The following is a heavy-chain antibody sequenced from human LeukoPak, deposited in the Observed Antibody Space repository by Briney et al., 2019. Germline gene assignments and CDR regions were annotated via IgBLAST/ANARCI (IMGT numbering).Heavy chain of an antibody. CDR1: GGSINIYY. J-gene: IGHJ6*03. CDR3: ARGRTPRNHYDTRGFYYYYMDV. Sequence: SETLSLTCTVSGGSINIYYWSWIRQPAGKGLEWIGRIYSSGSTNYNPSLKSRVTMSIDTSKNQFSLKLSSVTAADTAVYYCARGRTPRNHYDTRGFYYYYMDVWGKGTTVTVSS. V-gene: IGHV4-4*07. CDR2: IYSSGST. D-gene: IGHD3-22*01.